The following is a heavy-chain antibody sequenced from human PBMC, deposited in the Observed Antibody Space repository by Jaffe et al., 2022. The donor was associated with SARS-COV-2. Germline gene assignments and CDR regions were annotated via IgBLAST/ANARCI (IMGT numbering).Heavy chain of an antibody. CDR3: ARGTPPTYGESPFDY. CDR2: ISSSSSTI. V-gene: IGHV3-48*02. Sequence: EVQLVESGGGLVQPGGSLRLSCAASGFTFSSYSMNWVRQAPGKGLEWVSYISSSSSTIYYADSVKGRFTISRDNAKNSLYLQMNSLRDEDTAVYYCARGTPPTYGESPFDYWGQGTLVTVSS. J-gene: IGHJ4*02. D-gene: IGHD4-17*01. CDR1: GFTFSSYS.